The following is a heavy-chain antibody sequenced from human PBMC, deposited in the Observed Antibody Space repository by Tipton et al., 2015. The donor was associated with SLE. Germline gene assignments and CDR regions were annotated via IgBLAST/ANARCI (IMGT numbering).Heavy chain of an antibody. CDR3: ARRGLTTSTFDY. J-gene: IGHJ4*02. CDR2: IYYSGST. CDR1: GGSISSSSYY. D-gene: IGHD4-11*01. Sequence: LRLSCTVSGGSISSSSYYWGWIRQPPGKGLEWIGSIYYSGSTYYNPSLKSRVTISVDTSKNQFSLKLSSVTAADTAVYYCARRGLTTSTFDYWGQGTLVTVSS. V-gene: IGHV4-39*07.